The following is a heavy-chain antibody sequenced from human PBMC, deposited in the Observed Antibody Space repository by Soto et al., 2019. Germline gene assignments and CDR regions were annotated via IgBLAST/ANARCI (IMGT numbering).Heavy chain of an antibody. CDR1: GGSISSYY. J-gene: IGHJ6*02. V-gene: IGHV4-59*05. CDR3: ANLYYDFWSGYHIDYYYGMDV. D-gene: IGHD3-3*01. Sequence: SETLSLTCTVSGGSISSYYWCWIRQPPGKGLEWIGSIYYSGSTYYNPSLKSRVTISVDTSKNQFSLKLSSVTAADTAVYYCANLYYDFWSGYHIDYYYGMDVWGQGTTVTVSS. CDR2: IYYSGST.